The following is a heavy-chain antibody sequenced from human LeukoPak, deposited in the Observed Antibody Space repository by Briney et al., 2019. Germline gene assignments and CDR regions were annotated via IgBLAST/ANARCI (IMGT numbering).Heavy chain of an antibody. V-gene: IGHV4-59*01. J-gene: IGHJ3*02. CDR2: IYYSGST. D-gene: IGHD3-22*01. CDR1: GGSISTYY. CDR3: AREYNYYDSSGWEAFEI. Sequence: NTSETLSLTCTVSGGSISTYYWNWIRQPPGKGLEWIGYIYYSGSTNYNPSLTGRVTISVDTSKNQFSLKLSSVTAADTAVYYCAREYNYYDSSGWEAFEIWGQGTTVTVSS.